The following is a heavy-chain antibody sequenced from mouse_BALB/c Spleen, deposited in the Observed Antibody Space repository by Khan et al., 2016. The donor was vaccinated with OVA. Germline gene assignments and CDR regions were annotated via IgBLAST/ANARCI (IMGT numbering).Heavy chain of an antibody. CDR2: IYPGDGTT. J-gene: IGHJ4*01. V-gene: IGHV1S56*01. CDR3: ASEGLRGVGMDY. Sequence: QVQLQQSGPELVKPGALVKISCKASGYTFTAYDINWVKQRPGQGLEWIGWIYPGDGTTEYNENFKGKATLTADTSSNTAYMQRSSLTSEKSAVYFGASEGLRGVGMDYWGQGTSVSVSS. D-gene: IGHD1-1*01. CDR1: GYTFTAYD.